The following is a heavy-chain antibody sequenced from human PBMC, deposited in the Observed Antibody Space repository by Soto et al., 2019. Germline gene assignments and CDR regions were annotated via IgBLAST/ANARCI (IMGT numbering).Heavy chain of an antibody. D-gene: IGHD5-12*01. Sequence: SGPTLVKPTQTLGLTFTFSGFSLSTSRVGVGWIRQPPGKALEWLALIYWDDDKRYSPSLKSRLTITKDTSKNQVVLTMTNMDPVDTATYYCAHVYGGYDNFDYWGQGTLVTVSS. J-gene: IGHJ4*02. CDR1: GFSLSTSRVG. CDR2: IYWDDDK. CDR3: AHVYGGYDNFDY. V-gene: IGHV2-5*02.